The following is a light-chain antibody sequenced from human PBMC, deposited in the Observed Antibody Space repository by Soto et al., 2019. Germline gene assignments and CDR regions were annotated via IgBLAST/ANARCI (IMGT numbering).Light chain of an antibody. CDR2: AAS. CDR1: QSISSY. J-gene: IGKJ1*01. Sequence: DIHMTQSPSSLSASIGDRVTITCRASQSISSYLNWYQQKPGRAPKPLIYAASSLQSGVPSRFSGSGSGTDFTLTISSQQPEDFATYYCQQSYTTPVWTFGQGTKVEI. V-gene: IGKV1-39*01. CDR3: QQSYTTPVWT.